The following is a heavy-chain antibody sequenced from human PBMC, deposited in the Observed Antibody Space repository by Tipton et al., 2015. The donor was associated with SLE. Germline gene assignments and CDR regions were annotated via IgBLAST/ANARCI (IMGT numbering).Heavy chain of an antibody. CDR3: ARDDSLVVVAATYAFDI. Sequence: QLVQSGAEVKKPGASVKVSCKASGYTFTSYGISWVRQAPGQGLEWMGWISAYNGNTNYAQKLQGRVTMTTDTSTSTAYMELRSLRSDATAVYYCARDDSLVVVAATYAFDIWGQGRIVTVSS. J-gene: IGHJ3*02. CDR1: GYTFTSYG. D-gene: IGHD2-15*01. V-gene: IGHV1-18*01. CDR2: ISAYNGNT.